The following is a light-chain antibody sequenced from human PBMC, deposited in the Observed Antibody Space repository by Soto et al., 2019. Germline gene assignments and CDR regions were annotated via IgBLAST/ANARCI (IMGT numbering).Light chain of an antibody. CDR3: CSFGGSGYV. Sequence: QSALTQPASLSGSPGQSNTTSCSGTTSDVGIVSWYQHHPGKAPKLMIHEVTKRPSGVSDRFSGSKSGNSASLTISGLQAEDEADYFCCSFGGSGYVFGTGTKVTV. CDR2: EVT. V-gene: IGLV2-23*02. J-gene: IGLJ1*01. CDR1: TSDVGI.